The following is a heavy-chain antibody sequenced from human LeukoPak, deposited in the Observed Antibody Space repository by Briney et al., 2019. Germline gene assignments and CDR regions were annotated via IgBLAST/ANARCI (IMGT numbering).Heavy chain of an antibody. CDR2: ISGSGGST. Sequence: PGGSLRLSCAASGFTFSSYAMTWVRQAPGKGLEWVSGISGSGGSTYYADSVKGRFTISRDNSKNTLYLQMNSLRAEDTAVYYCAKANYGSRGYSDYWGQGTLVTVSS. J-gene: IGHJ4*02. CDR3: AKANYGSRGYSDY. CDR1: GFTFSSYA. D-gene: IGHD3-22*01. V-gene: IGHV3-23*01.